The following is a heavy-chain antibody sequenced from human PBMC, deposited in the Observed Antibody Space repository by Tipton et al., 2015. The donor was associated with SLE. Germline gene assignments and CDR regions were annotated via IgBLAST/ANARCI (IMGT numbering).Heavy chain of an antibody. V-gene: IGHV4-31*03. Sequence: TLSLTCSVSVGSIRSDGYYWNWIRQRPGKGLEWLGYIYYNGSTNYNATLRSRTTISIDTSKNKFSLQLSSVTVADTAVYYCARDQGGSGFDAFDIWGQGTMVTVSS. J-gene: IGHJ3*02. D-gene: IGHD2-15*01. CDR2: IYYNGST. CDR1: VGSIRSDGYY. CDR3: ARDQGGSGFDAFDI.